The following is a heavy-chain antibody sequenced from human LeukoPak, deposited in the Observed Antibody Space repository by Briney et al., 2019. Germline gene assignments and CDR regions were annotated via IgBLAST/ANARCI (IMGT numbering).Heavy chain of an antibody. CDR3: ARVGIVGAYYYYYYMDV. V-gene: IGHV4-61*02. CDR1: GGSISSGSYY. Sequence: PSETLSLTCTVSGGSISSGSYYWSWIRQPAGKGLEWIGRIYTSGSTNYNPSHKSRVTISVDTSKTQFSLKLSSVTAADTAVYYCARVGIVGAYYYYYYMDVWGKGTTVTVSS. D-gene: IGHD1-26*01. J-gene: IGHJ6*03. CDR2: IYTSGST.